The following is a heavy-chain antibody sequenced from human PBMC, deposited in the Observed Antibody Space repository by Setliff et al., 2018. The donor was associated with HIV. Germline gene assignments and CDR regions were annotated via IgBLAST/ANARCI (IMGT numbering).Heavy chain of an antibody. Sequence: GGSLRLSCAASGFTLSSYAMTWVRQAPGKGLEWVSAISGGGDRTYHADSVRGRFTISRDNSKNSLYLQMNSLRAEDTAVYYCAKVNPRSVVPSARILGGFDPWGQGILVTVSS. D-gene: IGHD2-2*01. CDR3: AKVNPRSVVPSARILGGFDP. CDR2: ISGGGDRT. V-gene: IGHV3-23*01. J-gene: IGHJ5*02. CDR1: GFTLSSYA.